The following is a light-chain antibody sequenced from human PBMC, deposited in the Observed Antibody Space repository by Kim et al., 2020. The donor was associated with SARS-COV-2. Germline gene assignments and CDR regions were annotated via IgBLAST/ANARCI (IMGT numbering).Light chain of an antibody. CDR2: KVS. CDR3: MQSTFWPCT. J-gene: IGKJ2*02. Sequence: DVVMTQSPLTLPVTLGQPASISCRSSRTLEHSDGNFYLNWFQQRPGQSPRRLFYKVSKRDSGVPDRFSATGSGTYFTLRISRVEAEDLGVYYCMQSTFWPCTFGQGTKLEI. CDR1: RTLEHSDGNFY. V-gene: IGKV2-30*02.